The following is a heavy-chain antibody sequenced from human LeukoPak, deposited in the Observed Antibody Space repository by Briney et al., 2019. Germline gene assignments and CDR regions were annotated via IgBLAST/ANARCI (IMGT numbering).Heavy chain of an antibody. V-gene: IGHV4-59*01. CDR1: GGSFSGYY. D-gene: IGHD6-19*01. J-gene: IGHJ4*02. CDR3: ARVLSGYSSGYAY. Sequence: PSETLSLTCAVYGGSFSGYYWSWIRQPPGKGLEWIGYIYYSGSTNYNPSLKSRVTISVDTSKNQFSLKLSSVTAADTAVYYCARVLSGYSSGYAYWGQGTLVTVSS. CDR2: IYYSGST.